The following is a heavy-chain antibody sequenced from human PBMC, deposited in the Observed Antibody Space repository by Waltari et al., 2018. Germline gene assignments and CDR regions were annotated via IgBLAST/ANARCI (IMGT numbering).Heavy chain of an antibody. CDR1: GFPFSDSV. V-gene: IGHV3-73*01. Sequence: EVQLVESGGGLVHPGGSLKLSCAASGFPFSDSVMHWVRQASGEGLDLFSRIESNPYYYTTANAASGKGRFAIASDDSKNTTYLQMNNLKTDYTAVYYCTSLSSGPFGYWGQGTLVTVSS. J-gene: IGHJ4*02. CDR2: IESNPYYYTT. D-gene: IGHD6-19*01. CDR3: TSLSSGPFGY.